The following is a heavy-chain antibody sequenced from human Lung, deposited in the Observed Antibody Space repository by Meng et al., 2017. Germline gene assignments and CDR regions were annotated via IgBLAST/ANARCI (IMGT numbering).Heavy chain of an antibody. CDR3: AKDLSKHQQLGELDY. Sequence: QVQLVESGGGVVQPGRSLRLSCAASGFTFSSYGMHWVRQAPGKGLEWVAVISYDGSNKYYADSVKGRFTISRDNSKNTLYLQMNSLRAEDTAVYYCAKDLSKHQQLGELDYWGQGTLVTVSS. V-gene: IGHV3-30*18. D-gene: IGHD6-13*01. CDR1: GFTFSSYG. CDR2: ISYDGSNK. J-gene: IGHJ4*02.